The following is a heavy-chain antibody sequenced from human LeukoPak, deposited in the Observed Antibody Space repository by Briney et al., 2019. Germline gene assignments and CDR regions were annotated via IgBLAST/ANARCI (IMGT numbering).Heavy chain of an antibody. CDR1: GYTFTGYY. Sequence: GASVKVSCKASGYTFTGYYMHWVRQAPGQGLEWMGWINPNSGGTNYAQKFQGRVTMTRDTSISTAYMELSRLRSDDTAVYYCARSDAVPYCSSTSCSTLYYYYYGMDVWGQGTTVTVSS. CDR3: ARSDAVPYCSSTSCSTLYYYYYGMDV. D-gene: IGHD2-2*01. V-gene: IGHV1-2*02. J-gene: IGHJ6*02. CDR2: INPNSGGT.